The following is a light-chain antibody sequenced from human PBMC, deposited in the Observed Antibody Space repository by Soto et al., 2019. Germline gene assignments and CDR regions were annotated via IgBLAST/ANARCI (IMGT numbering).Light chain of an antibody. Sequence: QSVLTQPASVSGSPGQSITISCTGTNSDVGGYNYVSWYQQHPGKAPELMIYEVSHRPSGVSNRFSGSKSDNTASLTISGLQAEDEADYYCQSSDSSLNVFGTGTKVTVL. CDR2: EVS. CDR1: NSDVGGYNY. J-gene: IGLJ1*01. V-gene: IGLV2-14*01. CDR3: QSSDSSLNV.